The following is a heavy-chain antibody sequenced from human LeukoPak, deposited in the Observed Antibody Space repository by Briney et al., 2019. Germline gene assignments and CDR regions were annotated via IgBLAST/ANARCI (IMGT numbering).Heavy chain of an antibody. J-gene: IGHJ4*02. CDR1: GGSISSYY. V-gene: IGHV4-4*07. CDR3: ARTGYSSGWYPFDY. D-gene: IGHD6-19*01. Sequence: SETLSLTCTVSGGSISSYYWNWIRQPAGKGLEWIGHIYSSGSTNYNPSLRSRVTMSVDTSKNHFSLELRSVTAADTAVYYCARTGYSSGWYPFDYWGQGTLVTVSS. CDR2: IYSSGST.